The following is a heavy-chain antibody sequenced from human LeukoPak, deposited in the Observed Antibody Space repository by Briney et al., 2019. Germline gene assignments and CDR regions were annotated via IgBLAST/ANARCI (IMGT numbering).Heavy chain of an antibody. J-gene: IGHJ4*02. Sequence: PGGSLRLSCAASGFTLSAHWMSWVRQAPGKGLEWVANIKEDGSEKYYVDSVKGRFTISRDNSKNTLYLQMNSLRVEDASVYYCAEDQQLQPFHYWGQGTLVTVSS. CDR3: AEDQQLQPFHY. D-gene: IGHD1-1*01. CDR2: IKEDGSEK. V-gene: IGHV3-7*01. CDR1: GFTLSAHW.